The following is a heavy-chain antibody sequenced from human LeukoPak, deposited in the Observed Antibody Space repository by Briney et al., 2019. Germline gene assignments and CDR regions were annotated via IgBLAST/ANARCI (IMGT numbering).Heavy chain of an antibody. J-gene: IGHJ3*02. D-gene: IGHD5-12*01. CDR2: IYYSGST. Sequence: SETLSLTCTVSGGSISSYYWSWIRQPPGKGLEWIGYIYYSGSTNYNPSLKSRVTISVDTSKNQFSLKLSSVTAADTAVYYCARGRGDIVATNDAFDIWGQGTMVTVSS. CDR3: ARGRGDIVATNDAFDI. V-gene: IGHV4-59*12. CDR1: GGSISSYY.